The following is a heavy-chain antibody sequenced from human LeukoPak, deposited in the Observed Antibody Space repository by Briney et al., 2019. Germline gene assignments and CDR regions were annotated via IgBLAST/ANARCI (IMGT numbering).Heavy chain of an antibody. J-gene: IGHJ4*02. CDR3: ARDLGELGHCSGGSCYQVGY. V-gene: IGHV1-2*02. CDR1: VYTFTGYY. Sequence: ASVTVSCKASVYTFTGYYMHWVRQAPGQGLEWMGWINPNSGGTNYAQKFQGRVTMTRDTSISTAYMDLSSLTSDDTAVYYCARDLGELGHCSGGSCYQVGYWGQGTLVTVSS. CDR2: INPNSGGT. D-gene: IGHD2-15*01.